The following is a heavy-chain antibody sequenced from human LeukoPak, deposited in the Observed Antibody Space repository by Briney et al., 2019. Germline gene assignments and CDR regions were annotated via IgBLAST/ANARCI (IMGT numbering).Heavy chain of an antibody. CDR1: RFTFSSYS. Sequence: GGSLRLSCAASRFTFSSYSMDWVRQAPGKGLEWGSSISSSSSYIYYADSVKGRFTISRDNAKNSLYLQMNSLRAEDTAVYYCAREAIIYYDSSGCFDYWGQGTLVTVSS. D-gene: IGHD3-22*01. CDR2: ISSSSSYI. J-gene: IGHJ4*02. V-gene: IGHV3-21*01. CDR3: AREAIIYYDSSGCFDY.